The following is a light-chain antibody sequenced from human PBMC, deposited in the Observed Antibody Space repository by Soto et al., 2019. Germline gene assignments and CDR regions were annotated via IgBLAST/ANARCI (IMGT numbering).Light chain of an antibody. V-gene: IGLV1-44*01. Sequence: QSVLTQPPSTSGTPGQRVTISCSGSSSNIGSNTVNWYQHLPGTAPKLLIYSNNQRPSGVPDRFSGSKSGTSASLAVSGLQSEDEADYHCAASDGRLRGHVFAPGTXV. CDR3: AASDGRLRGHV. CDR1: SSNIGSNT. CDR2: SNN. J-gene: IGLJ1*01.